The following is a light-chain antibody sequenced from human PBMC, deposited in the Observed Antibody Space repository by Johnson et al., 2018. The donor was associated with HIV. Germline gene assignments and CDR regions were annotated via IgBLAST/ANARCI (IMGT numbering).Light chain of an antibody. CDR2: ENN. V-gene: IGLV1-51*02. CDR1: SSNIGNNY. J-gene: IGLJ1*01. CDR3: ATWDTSLSGGGV. Sequence: QSVLTQPPSVSAAPGQRVTIYCSGSSSNIGNNYVSWYQQLPGTAPKLLIYENNERPSGIPDRFSGSKSGTSATLGITGLQTGDEADYYCATWDTSLSGGGVFGPGTKVTVL.